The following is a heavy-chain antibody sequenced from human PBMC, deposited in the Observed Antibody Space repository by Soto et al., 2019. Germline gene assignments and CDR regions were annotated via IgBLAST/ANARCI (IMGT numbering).Heavy chain of an antibody. CDR3: AREYYGDCCDS. D-gene: IGHD3-3*01. J-gene: IGHJ4*02. CDR1: GGTLNSDT. Sequence: QVQLVQSGAEVKKPGSSVKVSCKASGGTLNSDTISWVRRAPGQGLEWMGRIIPPLDIANYPQKFQGRVTXSXYTSTGTAYMELSSLRSDDTAVYYCAREYYGDCCDSWGQGTLVTVSS. CDR2: IIPPLDIA. V-gene: IGHV1-69*02.